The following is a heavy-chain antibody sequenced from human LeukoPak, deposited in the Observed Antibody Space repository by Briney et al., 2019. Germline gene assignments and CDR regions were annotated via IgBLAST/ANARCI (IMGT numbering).Heavy chain of an antibody. D-gene: IGHD2-15*01. Sequence: GGSLRLSCAASGFTFSSYAMSWVRQAPGKGLEWVSAISGSGGSTYYADSVKGRFTISRDNSKNTLYLQMNSLRAEDTAVYYCTKVSGSGGTKYQPFDYWGQGTLVTVSS. J-gene: IGHJ4*02. CDR3: TKVSGSGGTKYQPFDY. CDR2: ISGSGGST. V-gene: IGHV3-23*01. CDR1: GFTFSSYA.